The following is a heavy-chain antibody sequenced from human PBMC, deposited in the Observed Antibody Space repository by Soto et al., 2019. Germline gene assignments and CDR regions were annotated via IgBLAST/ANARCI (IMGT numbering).Heavy chain of an antibody. V-gene: IGHV3-23*01. CDR1: GVTFSIYS. D-gene: IGHD3-22*01. J-gene: IGHJ4*02. Sequence: GGSRILCCAASGVTFSIYSMSWVRQAPVKGLEWFSAISGRGDSTYYADSVRGRFTISRDNSKNTLYLQMNSLRAEDTAVYYCAKGGSSGYHQTYYFDYWGQGTLVTVSS. CDR2: ISGRGDST. CDR3: AKGGSSGYHQTYYFDY.